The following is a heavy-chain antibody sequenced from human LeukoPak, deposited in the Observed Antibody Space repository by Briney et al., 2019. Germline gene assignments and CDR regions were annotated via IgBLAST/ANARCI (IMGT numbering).Heavy chain of an antibody. V-gene: IGHV1-18*01. D-gene: IGHD2-2*01. CDR3: ARISIPIYCSSTSCYYGTYYYYMDV. J-gene: IGHJ6*03. Sequence: VASVKVSCKASGYTFTSYGISWVRQAPGQGLEWMGWISAYNGNTNYAQKLQGRVTMTTDTSTSIAYMELRSLRSDDTAVYYCARISIPIYCSSTSCYYGTYYYYMDVWGKGTTVTVSS. CDR2: ISAYNGNT. CDR1: GYTFTSYG.